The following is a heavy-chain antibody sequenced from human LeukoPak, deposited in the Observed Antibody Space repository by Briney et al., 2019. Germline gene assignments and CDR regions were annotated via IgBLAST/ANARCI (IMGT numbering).Heavy chain of an antibody. CDR1: GGSFSGYY. J-gene: IGHJ4*02. CDR2: INHSGST. Sequence: PSETLSLTCAVYGGSFSGYYWSWIRQPPGKGLEWIGEINHSGSTNYNPSLKSRVTISVDTSKNQFSLKLSPVTAADTAVYYCARGAWWDFWSGYLSYFDYWGQGTLVTVSS. CDR3: ARGAWWDFWSGYLSYFDY. V-gene: IGHV4-34*01. D-gene: IGHD3-3*01.